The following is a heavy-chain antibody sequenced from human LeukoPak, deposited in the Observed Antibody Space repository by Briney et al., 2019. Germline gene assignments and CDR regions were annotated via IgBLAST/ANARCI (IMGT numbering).Heavy chain of an antibody. D-gene: IGHD6-19*01. CDR3: ARENAIAVDI. CDR2: INSDGSDT. J-gene: IGHJ3*02. CDR1: GFTFSSYW. Sequence: AGGSLRLSCAASGFTFSSYWMRWVRQAPGKGLVCVSRINSDGSDTTYADSVKGRFSISRDNAKNTLYLQMNSLRAEDTAVYYCARENAIAVDIWGQGTMVTVSS. V-gene: IGHV3-74*01.